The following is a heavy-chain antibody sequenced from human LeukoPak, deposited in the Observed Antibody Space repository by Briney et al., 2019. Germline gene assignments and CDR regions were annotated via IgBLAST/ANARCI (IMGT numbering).Heavy chain of an antibody. D-gene: IGHD1-26*01. J-gene: IGHJ5*02. Sequence: GGSLKLSCAASGFTLSDSAIHWVRQASGKGLEWVGLIDRPAKSYATAYGASVGGRFTISRDDSKNTAYLQMDSLKTEDTALYYCTRDRGTYNWLDPWGQGTLITVSS. CDR2: IDRPAKSYAT. V-gene: IGHV3-73*01. CDR3: TRDRGTYNWLDP. CDR1: GFTLSDSA.